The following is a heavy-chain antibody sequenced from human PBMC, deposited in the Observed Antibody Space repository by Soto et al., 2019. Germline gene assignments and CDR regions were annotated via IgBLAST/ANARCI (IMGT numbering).Heavy chain of an antibody. CDR1: GYSFTKYW. J-gene: IGHJ6*02. CDR2: IYPDESDT. V-gene: IGHV5-51*01. Sequence: LGESLKISCKGSGYSFTKYWIGWVRQMPGKGLEWLAIIYPDESDTRYSPSFQGQVTISADKSISTAYLQWSSLKASDTTMYYCVRMGSSVGGYLSYYYYGMDIWGQGTTVTVSS. CDR3: VRMGSSVGGYLSYYYYGMDI. D-gene: IGHD5-12*01.